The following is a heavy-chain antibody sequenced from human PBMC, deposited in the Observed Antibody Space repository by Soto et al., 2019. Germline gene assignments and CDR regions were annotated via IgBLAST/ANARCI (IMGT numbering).Heavy chain of an antibody. V-gene: IGHV3-48*01. CDR2: ISSSSSTT. Sequence: GGSLRLSCAASGFTFRNYGMNWVRQAPGKGLEWVSYISSSSSTTYYADSVKGRFTISRDNAKNSLYLQMNSLRAEDTAVYYCARDQLYYNDISGRPLNAFDVWGQGTMVTVSS. CDR3: ARDQLYYNDISGRPLNAFDV. J-gene: IGHJ3*01. D-gene: IGHD3-22*01. CDR1: GFTFRNYG.